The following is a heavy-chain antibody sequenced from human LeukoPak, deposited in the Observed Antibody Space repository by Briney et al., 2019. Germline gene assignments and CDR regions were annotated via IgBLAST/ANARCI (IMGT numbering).Heavy chain of an antibody. V-gene: IGHV1-18*01. CDR3: ARGKVSSGIQVWLPSY. CDR1: GYTFTSYG. J-gene: IGHJ4*02. CDR2: ISAYNGNT. D-gene: IGHD5-18*01. Sequence: ASVKVSCKASGYTFTSYGISWVRQAPGQGLEWMGWISAYNGNTNYAQKLQGRVTMTTDTSTSTAYMELSRLRSDDTAVYYCARGKVSSGIQVWLPSYWGQGTLVTVSS.